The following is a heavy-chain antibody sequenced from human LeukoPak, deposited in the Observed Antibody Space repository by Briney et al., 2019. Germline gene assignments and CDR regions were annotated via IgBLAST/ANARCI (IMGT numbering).Heavy chain of an antibody. CDR3: ARVGPYDYVWGRSVHGYGFDP. Sequence: SSETLSLTCTVSGGSISSSSYYWGWIRQPPGKGLEWIGSIYYSGSTYYNPSLKSRVTISVDTSKNQFSLKLSSVTAADTAVYYCARVGPYDYVWGRSVHGYGFDPWGQGTLVTVSS. CDR1: GGSISSSSYY. CDR2: IYYSGST. J-gene: IGHJ5*02. D-gene: IGHD3-16*01. V-gene: IGHV4-39*07.